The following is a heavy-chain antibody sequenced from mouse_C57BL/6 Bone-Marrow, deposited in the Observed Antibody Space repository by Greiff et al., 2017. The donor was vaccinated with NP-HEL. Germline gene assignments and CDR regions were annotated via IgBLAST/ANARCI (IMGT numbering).Heavy chain of an antibody. CDR3: ARGTPFYPYYFDY. V-gene: IGHV1-64*01. CDR2: IHPNSGST. J-gene: IGHJ2*01. CDR1: GYTFTSYW. Sequence: VQLQQPGAELVKPGASVKLSCKASGYTFTSYWMHWVKQRPGQGLEWIGMIHPNSGSTNYNEKFKSKATLTVDKSSSTAYMQLSSLTSEDSAVYYCARGTPFYPYYFDYWGQDTTLTVSS.